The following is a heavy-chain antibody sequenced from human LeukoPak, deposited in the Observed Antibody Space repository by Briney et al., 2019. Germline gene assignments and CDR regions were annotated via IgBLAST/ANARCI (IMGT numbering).Heavy chain of an antibody. CDR2: IRYDGSNK. V-gene: IGHV3-30*02. CDR1: GFTFSSYG. J-gene: IGHJ1*01. CDR3: AREADWYYYDSSGSEYFQH. D-gene: IGHD3-22*01. Sequence: GGSLRLSCAASGFTFSSYGMHWVRQAPGKGLEWVAFIRYDGSNKYYADSVKGRFTISRDNSKNTLYLQMNSLRAEDTAVYYCAREADWYYYDSSGSEYFQHWGQGTLVTVSS.